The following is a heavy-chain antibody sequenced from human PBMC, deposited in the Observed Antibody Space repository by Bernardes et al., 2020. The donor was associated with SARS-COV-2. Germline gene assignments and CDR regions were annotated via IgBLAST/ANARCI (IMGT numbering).Heavy chain of an antibody. D-gene: IGHD2-2*02. CDR1: GGSISSSSYS. CDR2: ISYSGST. J-gene: IGHJ2*01. V-gene: IGHV4-39*07. CDR3: ARDGDIVVVPAAIPFWYFDL. Sequence: TLSLTCTVSGGSISSSSYSWGWIRQPPGKGLEWIGSISYSGSTYYNPSLKSRVTISVDTSKNQFSLKLSSVTAADTAVYYCARDGDIVVVPAAIPFWYFDLWGRGTLVTVSS.